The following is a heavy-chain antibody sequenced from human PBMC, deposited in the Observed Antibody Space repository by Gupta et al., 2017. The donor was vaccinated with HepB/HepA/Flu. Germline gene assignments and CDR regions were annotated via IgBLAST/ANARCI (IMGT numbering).Heavy chain of an antibody. J-gene: IGHJ4*02. D-gene: IGHD3-10*01. CDR2: ITSSSNNI. CDR1: GFNFSIYS. V-gene: IGHV3-21*01. Sequence: VHLVESGGGLVKPGGSLSLSFAASGFNFSIYSMNWVRQAPGKGLERVSFITSSSNNIYYADSVKGRFTISRDNAKNSLYLQMNGLRVEDTAVYYCARERGSGSYYNFDYWGQGTPVTVSS. CDR3: ARERGSGSYYNFDY.